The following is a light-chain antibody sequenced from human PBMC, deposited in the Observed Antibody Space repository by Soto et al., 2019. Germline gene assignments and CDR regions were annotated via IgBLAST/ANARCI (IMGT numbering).Light chain of an antibody. J-gene: IGKJ1*01. CDR1: QSVSTN. Sequence: EIVMTHSRGTLSSSPGQIATLSCRASQSVSTNFAWYQQKSGQAPRLLIDGPSIRATGIPARFSGSGSATEFTLTITSLQSEDFAVYYCQQYNNWPRTFGQGTRVEIK. CDR3: QQYNNWPRT. CDR2: GPS. V-gene: IGKV3-15*01.